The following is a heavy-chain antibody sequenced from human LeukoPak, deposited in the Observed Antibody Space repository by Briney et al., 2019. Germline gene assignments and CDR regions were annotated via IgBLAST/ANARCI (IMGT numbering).Heavy chain of an antibody. CDR2: IYHSGST. Sequence: SQTLSLTCTVSGGSISSGGYYWGWIRQPPGKGLEWIGYIYHSGSTYYNPSLKSRVTISIDTSKNQFSLKLSSVTAADTAVYYCASWPHYDFWSGYPHWGQGIPVTVSS. J-gene: IGHJ4*02. CDR3: ASWPHYDFWSGYPH. D-gene: IGHD3-3*01. V-gene: IGHV4-30-2*02. CDR1: GGSISSGGYY.